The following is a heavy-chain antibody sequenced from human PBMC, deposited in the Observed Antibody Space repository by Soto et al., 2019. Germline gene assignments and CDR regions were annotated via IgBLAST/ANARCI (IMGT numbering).Heavy chain of an antibody. V-gene: IGHV4-39*01. CDR2: VYYTGTT. D-gene: IGHD3-10*01. Sequence: PSETLALTCSVSGGSISSSSYYWGWIRQPPGKGLEWIGTVYYTGTTYYYPSLKSRVTISVDTSKNQFSLKVTSVTAADTAVYYCARQSLVLLWFGELSFFDYWGQGTLVTVSS. CDR3: ARQSLVLLWFGELSFFDY. J-gene: IGHJ4*02. CDR1: GGSISSSSYY.